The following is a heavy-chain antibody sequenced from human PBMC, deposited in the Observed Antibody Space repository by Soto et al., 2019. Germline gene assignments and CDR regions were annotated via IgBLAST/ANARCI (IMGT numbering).Heavy chain of an antibody. CDR3: AKDRERATYYYYYGMDV. D-gene: IGHD1-26*01. CDR2: ISYDGSNK. Sequence: ESGGGVVQPGRSLRLSCAASGFTFSSYGMHWVRQAPGKGLEWVAVISYDGSNKYYADSVKGRFTISRDNSKNTLYLQMNSLRAEDTAVYYCAKDRERATYYYYYGMDVWGKGTTVTVSS. V-gene: IGHV3-30*18. J-gene: IGHJ6*04. CDR1: GFTFSSYG.